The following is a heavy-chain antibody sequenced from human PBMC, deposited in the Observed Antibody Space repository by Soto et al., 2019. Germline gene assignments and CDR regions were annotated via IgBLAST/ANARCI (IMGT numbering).Heavy chain of an antibody. Sequence: EVQLVESGGGLIQPGGSLRLSCAASGFTVISTYMSWVRQAPGKGLEWVSFMYSGGSTYYADSVKGRFTISRDTSKNTLYLQMNSLRVEDTAVHYCARGGQVRGGMDVWGQGTTVTVSS. CDR1: GFTVISTY. CDR2: MYSGGST. J-gene: IGHJ6*02. CDR3: ARGGQVRGGMDV. V-gene: IGHV3-53*01.